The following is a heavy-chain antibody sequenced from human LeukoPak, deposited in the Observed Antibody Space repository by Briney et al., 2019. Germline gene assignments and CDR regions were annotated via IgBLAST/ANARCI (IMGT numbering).Heavy chain of an antibody. CDR3: AKGRRDTTVVRYYYYYMDV. CDR2: ISGSGGST. Sequence: PGGSLRLSCAASGFTFSSYAMSWVRQAPGKGLEWVSAISGSGGSTYYADSVKGRFTISRDNSKNTLYLQMNSLRAEDTAVYYCAKGRRDTTVVRYYYYYMDVWGKGTTVTVSS. D-gene: IGHD1-1*01. V-gene: IGHV3-23*01. J-gene: IGHJ6*03. CDR1: GFTFSSYA.